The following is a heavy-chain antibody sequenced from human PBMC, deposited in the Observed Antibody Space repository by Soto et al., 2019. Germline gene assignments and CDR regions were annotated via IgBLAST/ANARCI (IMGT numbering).Heavy chain of an antibody. V-gene: IGHV3-23*01. CDR3: AKTIEMASIRPFDY. CDR2: ISGGGSST. CDR1: GFTFSSYA. D-gene: IGHD5-12*01. Sequence: GSLRLSCAASGFTFSSYAMSWVRQAPGKGLEWVSSISGGGSSTYYADSVKGRFTISRHNSKNTVFLQLNSLRAEDTAVYYCAKTIEMASIRPFDYWGQGTLVTVSS. J-gene: IGHJ4*02.